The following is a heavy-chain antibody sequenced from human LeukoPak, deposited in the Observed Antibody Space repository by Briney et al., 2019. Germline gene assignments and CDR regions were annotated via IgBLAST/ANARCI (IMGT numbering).Heavy chain of an antibody. Sequence: GGSLRLSCAASGFTVSSNYMSWVRQAPGKGLEWVSVIYSGGSTYYADSVKGRFTISRDNSKNTLYLQMNSLRAEDTAVYYCARDRAAVAYWYLDLWGRGTLVTVSS. CDR3: ARDRAAVAYWYLDL. J-gene: IGHJ2*01. CDR1: GFTVSSNY. CDR2: IYSGGST. V-gene: IGHV3-53*01. D-gene: IGHD6-19*01.